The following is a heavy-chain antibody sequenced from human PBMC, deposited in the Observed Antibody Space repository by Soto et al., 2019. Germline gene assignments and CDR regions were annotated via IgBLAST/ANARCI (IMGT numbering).Heavy chain of an antibody. Sequence: QVQLVESGGGVVQPGRSLRLSCAASGFTFSSSAMHWVRQAPGKGLEWVAVISYDGSNKYYADSVKGRFTISRDNSKNTLYLQMNSLRAEDTAVYYCARDRLRYNWNAFPYYYYGMDVWGQGTTVTFSS. V-gene: IGHV3-30-3*01. CDR3: ARDRLRYNWNAFPYYYYGMDV. J-gene: IGHJ6*02. CDR1: GFTFSSSA. D-gene: IGHD1-1*01. CDR2: ISYDGSNK.